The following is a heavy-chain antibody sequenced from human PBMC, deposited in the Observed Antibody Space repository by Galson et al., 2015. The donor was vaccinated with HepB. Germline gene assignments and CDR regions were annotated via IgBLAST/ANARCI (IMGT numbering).Heavy chain of an antibody. CDR2: IYYNGNM. Sequence: SETLSLTCTVSGDSITSNLYLWAWIRQSPGRGLEWIATIYYNGNMYYSPSLKSRVTISLDTSKNEFYLKVTSVTAADTAPYFCARDKYSDNLDADFWGQGTLVTVSS. V-gene: IGHV4-39*02. J-gene: IGHJ4*02. CDR1: GDSITSNLYL. D-gene: IGHD3-9*01. CDR3: ARDKYSDNLDADF.